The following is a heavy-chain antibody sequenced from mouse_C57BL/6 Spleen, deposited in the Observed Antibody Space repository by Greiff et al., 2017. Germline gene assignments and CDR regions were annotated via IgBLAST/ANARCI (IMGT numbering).Heavy chain of an antibody. J-gene: IGHJ2*01. Sequence: VQLQQPGAELVRPGSSVQLSCKASGYTFTSYWMDWVKQRPGQGLEWIGNIYPSDSETHYNQKFKDKATLTVDKSSSTAYMQLSSLTSEDSAVYYCARGSSYGYFDYWGQGTTLTVSS. CDR2: IYPSDSET. CDR3: ARGSSYGYFDY. V-gene: IGHV1-61*01. D-gene: IGHD1-1*01. CDR1: GYTFTSYW.